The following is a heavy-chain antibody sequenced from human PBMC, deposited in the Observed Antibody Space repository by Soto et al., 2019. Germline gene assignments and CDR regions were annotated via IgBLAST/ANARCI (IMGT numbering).Heavy chain of an antibody. J-gene: IGHJ4*02. CDR2: ITDTGGDT. D-gene: IGHD3-10*01. CDR1: GFTFSSNA. CDR3: ARASGESHPGSRVFDS. V-gene: IGHV3-23*01. Sequence: GALRLSCAASGFTFSSNAMSWVRQAPGKGLEWVSVITDTGGDTLYADSVKGRFTISRDNSKNTLYLQMNSLRAEDTAIYYCARASGESHPGSRVFDSWGQGTRVTVSS.